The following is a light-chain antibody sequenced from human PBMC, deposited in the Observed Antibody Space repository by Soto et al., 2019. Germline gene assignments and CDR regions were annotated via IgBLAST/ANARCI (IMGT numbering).Light chain of an antibody. CDR2: DAS. V-gene: IGKV1-33*01. CDR1: QHISTY. Sequence: DIQMNQSPSSLSASVGDRVTITCQASQHISTYLNWFQQKPGKAPELLIYDASNLVPGVPSRLNGSGSRADFSFTTSSLQPEDIARYYCHQYNDLPPTVDLGRKVDIK. CDR3: HQYNDLPPT. J-gene: IGKJ3*01.